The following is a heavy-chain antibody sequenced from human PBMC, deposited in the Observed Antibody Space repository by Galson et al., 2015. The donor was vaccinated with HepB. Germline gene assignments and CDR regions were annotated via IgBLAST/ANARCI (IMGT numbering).Heavy chain of an antibody. J-gene: IGHJ6*02. Sequence: TLSLTCTVSGGSIESYFWTWIRQPAGKGLEWIGRIYSSGATNYNPSLKSRVTMSLDMSDNQFSLRLSSVTAADTAVYYCARENHPIFGVGYGMDVWGQGTTVTVSS. CDR2: IYSSGAT. CDR1: GGSIESYF. V-gene: IGHV4-4*07. CDR3: ARENHPIFGVGYGMDV. D-gene: IGHD3-3*01.